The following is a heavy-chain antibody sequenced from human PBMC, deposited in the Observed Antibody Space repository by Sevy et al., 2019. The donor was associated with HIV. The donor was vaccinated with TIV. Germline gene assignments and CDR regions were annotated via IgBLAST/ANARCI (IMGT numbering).Heavy chain of an antibody. CDR3: ARSIGEGPLRFLECLLPGDY. CDR1: GFTFSAYN. CDR2: ISSSSDYK. V-gene: IGHV3-21*01. D-gene: IGHD3-3*01. Sequence: GGSLRLSCAASGFTFSAYNMIWVRRAPGKGLEWISSISSSSDYKYYADSMKGRFTISRDNAKNSLSLQMDSLRAEYTAVYYCARSIGEGPLRFLECLLPGDYWGQGTLVTVSS. J-gene: IGHJ4*02.